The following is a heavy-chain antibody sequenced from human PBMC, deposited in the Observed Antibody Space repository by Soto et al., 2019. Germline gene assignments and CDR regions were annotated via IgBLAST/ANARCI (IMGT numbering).Heavy chain of an antibody. J-gene: IGHJ3*02. Sequence: ASVKVSCKASGYTFSGYYMHWVRQAPGQGLEWMGWINPDSGGTNYAQKFQGWVTMTRDTSIRTAHMELSRLRSDDTAVYYCARGETGVDDAFDIWGQGTMVTVSS. CDR1: GYTFSGYY. D-gene: IGHD3-9*01. CDR3: ARGETGVDDAFDI. V-gene: IGHV1-2*04. CDR2: INPDSGGT.